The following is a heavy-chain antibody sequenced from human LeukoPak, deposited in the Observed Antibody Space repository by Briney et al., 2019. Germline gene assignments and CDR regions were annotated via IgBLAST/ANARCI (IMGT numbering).Heavy chain of an antibody. Sequence: SGPTLVNPSQTLTLTCTFSGFSLSTSGVGVGWIRQLPGKALEWLALIYWDDDKRYTPSLKSRLTITKDTSKNQVVLTMTNMDPVDTATYYCAHRRYSSDNPYFDYWGQGTLVTVSS. V-gene: IGHV2-5*02. J-gene: IGHJ4*02. CDR2: IYWDDDK. CDR3: AHRRYSSDNPYFDY. CDR1: GFSLSTSGVG. D-gene: IGHD6-19*01.